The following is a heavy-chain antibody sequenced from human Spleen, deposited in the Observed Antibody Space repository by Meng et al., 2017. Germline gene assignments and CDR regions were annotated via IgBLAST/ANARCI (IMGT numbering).Heavy chain of an antibody. CDR3: ARGGRYGDNDAFDI. V-gene: IGHV3-21*01. Sequence: GGSLRLSCAASGFIFGSYSMNWVRQAPGKGLEWVSSISSSGIYTYYGDSVKGRFTISRDNAKNSLYLQMNSLTAEDTAVYYCARGGRYGDNDAFDICGQGTMVTVSS. J-gene: IGHJ3*02. D-gene: IGHD4-17*01. CDR2: ISSSGIYT. CDR1: GFIFGSYS.